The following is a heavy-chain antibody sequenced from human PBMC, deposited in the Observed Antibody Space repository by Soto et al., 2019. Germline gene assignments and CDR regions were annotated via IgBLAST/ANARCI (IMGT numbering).Heavy chain of an antibody. CDR3: ARDFSGSGNFDY. D-gene: IGHD2-15*01. CDR2: IIPIFGTA. Sequence: VASVKVSCKASGGTFSSYAISWVRQAPGQGLEWMGGIIPIFGTANYAQKFQGRVTITADESTSTAYMELSSLRSEDTAVYYCARDFSGSGNFDYWGQGTLVTVSS. J-gene: IGHJ4*02. CDR1: GGTFSSYA. V-gene: IGHV1-69*13.